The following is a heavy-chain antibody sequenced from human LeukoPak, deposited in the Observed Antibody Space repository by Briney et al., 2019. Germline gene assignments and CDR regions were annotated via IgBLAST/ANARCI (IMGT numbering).Heavy chain of an antibody. CDR2: INTDGASR. Sequence: GGSLRLSCAASGFTISSYWMHWVRQAPGKGLVWVSRINTDGASRSYADSAKGRFTISRDSAKNTLYLQMNSLRAEDTAVYYCARARISGWYGGDWFDPWGQGTLVTVSS. J-gene: IGHJ5*02. CDR1: GFTISSYW. V-gene: IGHV3-74*01. D-gene: IGHD6-19*01. CDR3: ARARISGWYGGDWFDP.